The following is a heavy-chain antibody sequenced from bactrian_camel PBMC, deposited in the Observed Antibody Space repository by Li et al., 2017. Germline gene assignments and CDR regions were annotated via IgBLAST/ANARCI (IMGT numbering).Heavy chain of an antibody. CDR3: AAEDPRGTVGTITFARADFGY. CDR2: ITRHGTT. CDR1: GYTYRPYH. Sequence: HVQLVESGGGSVQAGGSLTLSCAASGYTYRPYHMGWFRQAPGSEREGVATITRHGTTTYADSVKGRFTISKENAKNTLYLQMSSLKPEDSAIYYCAAEDPRGTVGTITFARADFGYWGQGTQVTVS. D-gene: IGHD4*01. J-gene: IGHJ6*01. V-gene: IGHV3S53*01.